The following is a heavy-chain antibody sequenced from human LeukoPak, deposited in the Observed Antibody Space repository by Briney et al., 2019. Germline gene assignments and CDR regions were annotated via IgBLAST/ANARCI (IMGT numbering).Heavy chain of an antibody. Sequence: SVKVSCKASGGTFSSYAISWVRQAPGQGLEWMGRIIPILGIANYAQKFQGRVTITADKSTSTAYMELSSLRSEDTAVYYCARSGYSGYGGRNYYGMDVWGQGTTVTVS. CDR3: ARSGYSGYGGRNYYGMDV. V-gene: IGHV1-69*04. CDR2: IIPILGIA. D-gene: IGHD5-12*01. CDR1: GGTFSSYA. J-gene: IGHJ6*02.